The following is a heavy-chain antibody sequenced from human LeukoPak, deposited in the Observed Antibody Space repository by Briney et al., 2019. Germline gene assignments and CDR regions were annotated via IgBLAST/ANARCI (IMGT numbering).Heavy chain of an antibody. CDR3: AKEPLSVTATFNYFHY. CDR2: ISGSGVST. D-gene: IGHD2-21*02. Sequence: GGSLRLSCAASGFTFSSYAMSWVRQAPGKGLKWVSGISGSGVSTYYTDSVKGRFTVSRDNSKNTMFLQMNSLRAEDTAVYYCAKEPLSVTATFNYFHYWGQGTLVTVSS. V-gene: IGHV3-23*01. CDR1: GFTFSSYA. J-gene: IGHJ4*02.